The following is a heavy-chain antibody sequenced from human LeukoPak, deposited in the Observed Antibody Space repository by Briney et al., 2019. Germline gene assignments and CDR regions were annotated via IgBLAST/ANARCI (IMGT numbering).Heavy chain of an antibody. V-gene: IGHV3-7*01. D-gene: IGHD2-21*01. J-gene: IGHJ4*02. Sequence: SGGSLRLSCAASGFTFSSYWMSWVRQAPGKGLEWVANIKQDGSEKYYVDSVKGRFTISRDNAKNSLYLQMNSLRAEDTAVYYCASCSVRPPIYFDYWGQGTLVTVSS. CDR3: ASCSVRPPIYFDY. CDR1: GFTFSSYW. CDR2: IKQDGSEK.